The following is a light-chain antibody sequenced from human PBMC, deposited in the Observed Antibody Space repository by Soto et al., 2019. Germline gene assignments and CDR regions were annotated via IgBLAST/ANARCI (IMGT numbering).Light chain of an antibody. CDR2: GAS. V-gene: IGKV3-20*01. J-gene: IGKJ5*01. CDR3: QQYASAIT. Sequence: EIVLTQSPATLSLSPGERATLSCRASQSVRTYLAWYQQKSGQAPRLLISGASSRATGIPDRFSGSGSGTDFTLTISRLEREDFALYYCQQYASAITFGQGTRLEIK. CDR1: QSVRTY.